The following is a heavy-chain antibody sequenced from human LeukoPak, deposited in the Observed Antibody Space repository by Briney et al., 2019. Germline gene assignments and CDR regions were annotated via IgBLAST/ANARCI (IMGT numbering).Heavy chain of an antibody. CDR2: IKQDGSEK. V-gene: IGHV3-7*01. J-gene: IGHJ6*03. CDR1: GFTFSSCW. CDR3: ARIQDYYYYYYMDV. Sequence: PSGSLRLSCAASGFTFSSCWMSCVRQAPGKGLEWVANIKQDGSEKYYVDSVKGRVTISRDNAKNSLYLQMNSLRAEDTAVYYCARIQDYYYYYYMDVWGKGPTVTVS.